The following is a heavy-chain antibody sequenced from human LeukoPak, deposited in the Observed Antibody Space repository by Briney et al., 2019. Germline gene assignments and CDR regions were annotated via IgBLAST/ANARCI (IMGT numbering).Heavy chain of an antibody. Sequence: SETLSLTCTVSGGSISSSSYYWGWIRQPPGKGLEWIGYIYYSGSTNYNPSLKSRVTISVDTSKNQFSLKLSSVTAADTAVYYCARDRYYYYGMDVWGQGTTVTVSS. CDR3: ARDRYYYYGMDV. CDR1: GGSISSSSYY. J-gene: IGHJ6*02. CDR2: IYYSGST. V-gene: IGHV4-61*01.